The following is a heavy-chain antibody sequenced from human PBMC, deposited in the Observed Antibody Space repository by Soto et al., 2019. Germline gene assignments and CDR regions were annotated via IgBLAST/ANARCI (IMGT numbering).Heavy chain of an antibody. Sequence: EMQLVESGGGLVQPGMSLRLSCAASGFTFDDYAMYWVRQVPGKGLEWVSGISWNSGRIGYADSGKGRFTISRDNAKNSLYLQRNSLGPEDTALYYCTKARLWGGDGYNSYYYTAMDVWGQGATGTFAS. CDR3: TKARLWGGDGYNSYYYTAMDV. J-gene: IGHJ6*01. D-gene: IGHD3-16*01. CDR1: GFTFDDYA. CDR2: ISWNSGRI. V-gene: IGHV3-9*01.